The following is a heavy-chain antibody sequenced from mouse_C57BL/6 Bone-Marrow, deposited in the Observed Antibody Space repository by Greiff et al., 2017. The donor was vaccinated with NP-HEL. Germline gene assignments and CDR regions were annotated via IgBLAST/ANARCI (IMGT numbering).Heavy chain of an antibody. CDR2: INPGSGGT. CDR1: GYAFTNYL. CDR3: AFTDFDY. J-gene: IGHJ2*01. Sequence: QVQLQQSGAELVRPGTSVTVSCKASGYAFTNYLIEWVKQRPGQGLEWIGVINPGSGGTNYNEKFKGKATLTADKSSSTAYMQLSSLTSEDSAVDFCAFTDFDYGGQGTTLTVSS. V-gene: IGHV1-54*01. D-gene: IGHD1-1*01.